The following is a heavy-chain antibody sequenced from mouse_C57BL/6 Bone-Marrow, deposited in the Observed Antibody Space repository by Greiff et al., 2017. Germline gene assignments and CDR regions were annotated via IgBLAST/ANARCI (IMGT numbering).Heavy chain of an antibody. CDR3: ARAKALNYYGSSFDY. CDR2: INPSSGYT. Sequence: LQESGAELARPGASVKMSCKASGYTFTSYTMHWVKQRPGQGLEWIGYINPSSGYTKYNQKFKDKATLTADKSSSTAYMQLSSLTSEDSAVYYCARAKALNYYGSSFDYWGQGTTLTVSS. D-gene: IGHD1-1*01. V-gene: IGHV1-4*01. J-gene: IGHJ2*01. CDR1: GYTFTSYT.